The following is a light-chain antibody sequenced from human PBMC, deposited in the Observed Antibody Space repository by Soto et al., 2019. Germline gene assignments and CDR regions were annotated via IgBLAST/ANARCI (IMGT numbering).Light chain of an antibody. CDR2: SAS. CDR3: YQYGNSLKLT. CDR1: QTVSSRY. V-gene: IGKV3-20*01. Sequence: EIVVTQSPGTLSLSPGERATLSCRASQTVSSRYLARYQQKPGQAPRLLIYSASTLAPGVPDRFRGSGSGTDFSLTIRRREPEDFALYYFYQYGNSLKLTFDQETTVEIK. J-gene: IGKJ1*01.